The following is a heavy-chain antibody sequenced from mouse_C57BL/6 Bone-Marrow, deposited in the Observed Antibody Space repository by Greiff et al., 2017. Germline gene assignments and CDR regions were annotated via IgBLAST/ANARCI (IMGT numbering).Heavy chain of an antibody. CDR2: ISNLAYSI. CDR3: ARRDSSGYGFAY. D-gene: IGHD3-2*02. J-gene: IGHJ3*01. Sequence: EVMLVESGGGLVQPGGSLKLSCAASGFTFSDYGMAWVRQAPRKGPEWVAFISNLAYSIYYADTVTGRFTIARENAKNTLYLEMSSLRSEDTAMYYCARRDSSGYGFAYWGQGTLVTVSA. CDR1: GFTFSDYG. V-gene: IGHV5-15*04.